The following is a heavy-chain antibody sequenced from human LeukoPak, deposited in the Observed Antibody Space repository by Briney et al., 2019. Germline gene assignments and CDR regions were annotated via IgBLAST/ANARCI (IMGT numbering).Heavy chain of an antibody. V-gene: IGHV3-43*01. D-gene: IGHD5-18*01. Sequence: PGGSLRLSCAASGFTFDDYTMHWVRQAPGKGLEWVSLISWDGGSTYYADSVKGRFTISRDNSKNSLYLQMNSLRAEDTAVYYCARAMGAGGYSYGSSYFDYWGQGTLVTVSS. CDR2: ISWDGGST. CDR1: GFTFDDYT. J-gene: IGHJ4*02. CDR3: ARAMGAGGYSYGSSYFDY.